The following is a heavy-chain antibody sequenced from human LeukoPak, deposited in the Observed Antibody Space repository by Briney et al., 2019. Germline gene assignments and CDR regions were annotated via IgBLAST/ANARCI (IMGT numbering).Heavy chain of an antibody. J-gene: IGHJ6*03. V-gene: IGHV3-7*01. D-gene: IGHD5-12*01. Sequence: GGSLRLSCAVSGVTFSAYWMTWVRQAPGKGLEWVATINQDESEKYYVDSVKGRFTISRDNAKNALYPQMHSLSAEDTAVYYCARGRGLGYYMHVWGKGTTVTVSS. CDR2: INQDESEK. CDR3: ARGRGLGYYMHV. CDR1: GVTFSAYW.